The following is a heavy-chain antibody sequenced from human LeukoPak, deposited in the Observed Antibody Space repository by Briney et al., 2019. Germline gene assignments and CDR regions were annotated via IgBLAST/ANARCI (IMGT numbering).Heavy chain of an antibody. CDR1: GFTFSSYE. J-gene: IGHJ4*02. CDR2: ISSSGSTI. CDR3: ARVGYDYDSSGPGSGY. D-gene: IGHD3-22*01. Sequence: PGGPLRLSCAASGFTFSSYEMNWVRQAPGKGLEWVSYISSSGSTIYYADSVKGRFTISRDNAKNSLYLQMNSLRAEDTAVYYCARVGYDYDSSGPGSGYWGQGTLVTVSS. V-gene: IGHV3-48*03.